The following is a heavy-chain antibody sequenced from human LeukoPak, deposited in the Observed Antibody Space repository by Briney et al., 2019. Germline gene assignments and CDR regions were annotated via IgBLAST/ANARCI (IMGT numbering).Heavy chain of an antibody. CDR2: VSYSGTT. V-gene: IGHV4-39*07. Sequence: SETLSLTCTVSGGSISSGNHYWGWIRQSPEKGLEWIGSVSYSGTTYYNPSLKSRVTISVDTSKNQFSLKLSSVTAADTAVYYCARNDRQWLGFDYWGQGTLVTVSS. J-gene: IGHJ4*02. D-gene: IGHD6-19*01. CDR1: GGSISSGNHY. CDR3: ARNDRQWLGFDY.